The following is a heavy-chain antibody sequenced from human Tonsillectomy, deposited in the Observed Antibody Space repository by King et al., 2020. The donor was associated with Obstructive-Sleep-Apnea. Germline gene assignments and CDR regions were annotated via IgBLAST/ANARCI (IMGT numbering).Heavy chain of an antibody. CDR1: GFTFSINA. Sequence: VQLVESGGGLVQPGGSLRLSCAASGFTFSINAMTWVRQAPGKGLEWVSGIGGSGGNTNYADSVKGRFTISRDNSKSTLYLQMNSLRAEDTAVYYCAKSTPGYSSSWYVDYWGQGTLVTVSS. J-gene: IGHJ4*02. D-gene: IGHD6-13*01. CDR3: AKSTPGYSSSWYVDY. CDR2: IGGSGGNT. V-gene: IGHV3-23*04.